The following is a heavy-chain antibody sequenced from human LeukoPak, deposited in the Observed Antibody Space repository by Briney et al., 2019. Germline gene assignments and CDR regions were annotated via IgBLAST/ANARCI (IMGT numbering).Heavy chain of an antibody. Sequence: ASVKVSCKASGYTFTNYDINWVRQATGQALEWVGWMNPNSGNRGYAESFQGRVTMTMNTSVNTAYMELITLTSEDTAVYYCARVPTYFDRVWGISETQEFDYWGQGTLVTVSS. V-gene: IGHV1-8*01. CDR3: ARVPTYFDRVWGISETQEFDY. CDR2: MNPNSGNR. D-gene: IGHD3-16*01. CDR1: GYTFTNYD. J-gene: IGHJ4*02.